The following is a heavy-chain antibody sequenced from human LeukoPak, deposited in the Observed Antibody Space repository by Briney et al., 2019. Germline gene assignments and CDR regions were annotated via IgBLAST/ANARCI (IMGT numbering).Heavy chain of an antibody. CDR3: ARVAYDILTGYYNYYYYGMDV. J-gene: IGHJ6*04. Sequence: SVKVSCKASGGTFSSYAISWGRQAPGQGLEWMGGIIPIFGTANYAQKFQGRVTITADKSTSTAYMELSSLRSEDTAVYYCARVAYDILTGYYNYYYYGMDVWGKGTTVTVSS. V-gene: IGHV1-69*06. CDR2: IIPIFGTA. CDR1: GGTFSSYA. D-gene: IGHD3-9*01.